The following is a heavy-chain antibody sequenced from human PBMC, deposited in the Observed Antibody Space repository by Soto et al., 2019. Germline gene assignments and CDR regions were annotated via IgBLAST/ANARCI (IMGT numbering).Heavy chain of an antibody. CDR1: GGTFSSYA. D-gene: IGHD5-18*01. CDR3: ARVDTTVVFGETFYYYGMDV. J-gene: IGHJ6*02. V-gene: IGHV1-69*01. CDR2: IIPTLGTA. Sequence: QVLLVQSGAEVKKPGSSVKVSCKASGGTFSSYAISWVRQAPGQGLEWMGGIIPTLGTANYAQKFQGRVTITADESTSTAYMELSSLRSEDTAVYYCARVDTTVVFGETFYYYGMDVWGQGTTVTVSS.